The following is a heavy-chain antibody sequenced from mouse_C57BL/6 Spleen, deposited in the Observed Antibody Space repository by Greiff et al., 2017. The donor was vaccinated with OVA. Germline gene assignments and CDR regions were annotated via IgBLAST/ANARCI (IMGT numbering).Heavy chain of an antibody. V-gene: IGHV1-50*01. J-gene: IGHJ2*01. CDR2: IDPSDSYT. Sequence: QVQLKQPGAELVKPGASVKLSCKASGYTFTSYWMQWVKQRPGQGLEWIGEIDPSDSYTNYNQKFKGKATLTVDTSSSTAYMQLSSLTSEDSAVYYCARSRGRGYFDYWGQGTTLTVSS. CDR3: ARSRGRGYFDY. CDR1: GYTFTSYW.